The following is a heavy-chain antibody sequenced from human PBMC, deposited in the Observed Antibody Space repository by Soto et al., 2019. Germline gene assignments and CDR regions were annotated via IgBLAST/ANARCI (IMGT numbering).Heavy chain of an antibody. D-gene: IGHD5-18*01. CDR3: ARVGTAMVTGVDDAFDI. J-gene: IGHJ3*02. V-gene: IGHV5-51*01. CDR2: IYPGDSDT. Sequence: PXESLTMFCTGSGYSFTSYWIGWVRQMPGKGLEWMGIIYPGDSDTRYSPSFQGQVTISADKSISTAYLQWSSLKASDTAMYYCARVGTAMVTGVDDAFDIWGQGTMVTVSS. CDR1: GYSFTSYW.